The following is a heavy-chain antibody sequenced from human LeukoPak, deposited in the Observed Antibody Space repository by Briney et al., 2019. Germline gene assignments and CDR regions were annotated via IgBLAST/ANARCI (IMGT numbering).Heavy chain of an antibody. CDR3: ARGLGPLHGGNVYFQH. CDR1: GYTFTSYD. V-gene: IGHV1-8*03. Sequence: ASVKVSCKASGYTFTSYDINWVRQATGQGLEWMGWMNPNSGNTGYAQKFQGRVTITRNTSISTAYMELSSLRSEDTAVNYCARGLGPLHGGNVYFQHWGQGTLVTVSS. J-gene: IGHJ1*01. D-gene: IGHD4-23*01. CDR2: MNPNSGNT.